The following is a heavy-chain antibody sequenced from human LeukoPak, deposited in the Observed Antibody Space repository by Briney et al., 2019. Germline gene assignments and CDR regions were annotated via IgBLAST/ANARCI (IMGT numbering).Heavy chain of an antibody. J-gene: IGHJ4*02. Sequence: GGSLRFSCAASGFTFDEYGMSWVRQAPGKGLEWVSTINWNGGKTGYADSVKGRFTISRDNAKNSLYLQMNSVRAEDTALYYCARGGEHYESSGYYVDYWGQGTLVTVSS. CDR2: INWNGGKT. CDR1: GFTFDEYG. CDR3: ARGGEHYESSGYYVDY. V-gene: IGHV3-20*04. D-gene: IGHD3-22*01.